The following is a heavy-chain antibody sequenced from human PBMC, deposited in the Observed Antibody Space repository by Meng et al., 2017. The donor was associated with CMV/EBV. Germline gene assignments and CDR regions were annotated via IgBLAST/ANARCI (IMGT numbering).Heavy chain of an antibody. D-gene: IGHD3-22*01. J-gene: IGHJ4*02. CDR3: AHHPFYYDSISFDY. V-gene: IGHV2-5*01. Sequence: QITLKASGTPLAKPTQTLTLTCTFSGCSLSTSGVGVAWIRQSPGTALRWLALIFWNDYKRYSPSLRIRLTITKDTSKNQLVLTMTNMDPVDTATYYCAHHPFYYDSISFDYCGQGTLVTVSS. CDR1: GCSLSTSGVG. CDR2: IFWNDYK.